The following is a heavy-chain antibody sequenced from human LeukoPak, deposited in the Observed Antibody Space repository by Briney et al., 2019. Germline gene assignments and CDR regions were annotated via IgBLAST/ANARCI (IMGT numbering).Heavy chain of an antibody. CDR2: ISSYTGSP. D-gene: IGHD1-26*01. CDR1: GFTFSSYA. J-gene: IGHJ4*02. Sequence: GSLRLSCAASGFTFSSYAMSWVRQAPGKGLEWVSSISSYTGSPYYSDSVKGRFTISRDNSKNTLYLQMNSLRAEDTALYYCAKRGDRGTYYFDYWGQGTLVTVSS. V-gene: IGHV3-23*01. CDR3: AKRGDRGTYYFDY.